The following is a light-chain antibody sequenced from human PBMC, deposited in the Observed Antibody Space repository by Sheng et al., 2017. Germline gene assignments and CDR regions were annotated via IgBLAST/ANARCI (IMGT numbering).Light chain of an antibody. CDR2: GAA. V-gene: IGKV3-20*01. J-gene: IGKJ1*01. CDR1: QSVSSSR. CDR3: QQYGDLPWT. Sequence: EIVLTQSPATLSLSPGERATLSCRASQSVSSSRLAWYQQTPGQAPRLLILGAANRATGIPDRFSGSGSATDFTLTINRLEAEDFAVYYCQQYGDLPWTFGQGTKVGNQ.